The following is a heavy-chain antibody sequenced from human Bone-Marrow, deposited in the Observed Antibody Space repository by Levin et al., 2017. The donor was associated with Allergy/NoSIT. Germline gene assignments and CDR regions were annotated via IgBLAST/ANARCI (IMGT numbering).Heavy chain of an antibody. V-gene: IGHV4-31*03. D-gene: IGHD4-17*01. J-gene: IGHJ6*02. CDR2: IYYSGST. CDR1: GGSISSGGYY. Sequence: SETLSLTCTVSGGSISSGGYYWSWIRQHPGKGLEWIGYIYYSGSTYYNPSLKSRVTISVDTSKNQFSLKLSSVTAADTAVYYCARDYGHGDYEEYYYYGMDVWGQGTTVTVSS. CDR3: ARDYGHGDYEEYYYYGMDV.